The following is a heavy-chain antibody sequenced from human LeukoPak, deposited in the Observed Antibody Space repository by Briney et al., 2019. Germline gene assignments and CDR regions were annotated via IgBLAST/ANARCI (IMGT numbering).Heavy chain of an antibody. Sequence: GGSLRLSCEPSGFSFSTYSMNWVRQAPGKGLERISYISISSTTIYYADSVKGRFTISRDNSKNSLYLQMNNLRDDDTAVYYCARDQGMVNDAFDVWGQGTLVTVSS. V-gene: IGHV3-48*02. CDR3: ARDQGMVNDAFDV. J-gene: IGHJ3*01. CDR1: GFSFSTYS. D-gene: IGHD4/OR15-4a*01. CDR2: ISISSTTI.